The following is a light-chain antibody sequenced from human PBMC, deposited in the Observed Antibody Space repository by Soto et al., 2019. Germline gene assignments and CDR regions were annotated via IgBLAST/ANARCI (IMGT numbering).Light chain of an antibody. CDR3: QQYNDYMT. CDR2: DAS. J-gene: IGKJ5*01. V-gene: IGKV1D-16*01. CDR1: QGISSW. Sequence: DIHLTQSPSFLSASVGDRVTITFRASQGISSWLAWYQQKPGKAPKLLIYDASSLQSGVPSRFSGSGSGTEFTLTISSLQPEDFATYYCQQYNDYMTFGQGTLLEI.